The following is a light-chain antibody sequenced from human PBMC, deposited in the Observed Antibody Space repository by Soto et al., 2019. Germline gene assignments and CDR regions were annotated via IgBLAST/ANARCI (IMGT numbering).Light chain of an antibody. J-gene: IGLJ2*01. V-gene: IGLV1-44*01. Sequence: QSVLTQPPSASGTPGQTVTISCSGSNSNIGSNPVNWYQQLPGTAPKLLMYSASQRPSGVPDRFSGSKSVTSASLAISGLQSEDEADYYCAAWDDSLNGVVFGGGTKLTVL. CDR2: SAS. CDR3: AAWDDSLNGVV. CDR1: NSNIGSNP.